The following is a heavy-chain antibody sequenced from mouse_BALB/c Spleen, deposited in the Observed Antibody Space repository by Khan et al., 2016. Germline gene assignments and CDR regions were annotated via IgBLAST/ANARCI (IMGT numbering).Heavy chain of an antibody. V-gene: IGHV1-15*01. CDR2: IHPGSGGT. D-gene: IGHD1-1*01. CDR1: GYTFTDYE. Sequence: QVRLQQSGAELVRPGASVKLSCKALGYTFTDYEMHWVKQTPVHGLEWIGAIHPGSGGTAYNQKFKGKATLTADKSSSTAFMELSSLTSEDSAVYYFTRWSITTIVADYFDYWGQGTTLTVSS. J-gene: IGHJ2*01. CDR3: TRWSITTIVADYFDY.